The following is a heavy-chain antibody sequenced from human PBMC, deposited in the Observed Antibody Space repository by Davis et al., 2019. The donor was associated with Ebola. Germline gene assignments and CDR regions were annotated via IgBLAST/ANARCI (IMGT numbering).Heavy chain of an antibody. CDR2: ISGSGEST. CDR1: GFTFSNYA. V-gene: IGHV3-23*01. J-gene: IGHJ4*02. CDR3: AKKPSFDWLSGYFDY. D-gene: IGHD3-9*01. Sequence: GESLKISCAASGFTFSNYAMSWVRQAPGKGLEWVSAISGSGESTYYADSVKGRFTLSRDNSKNTLYLQMNSLRAGDTAVYYCAKKPSFDWLSGYFDYWGQGTLVTVSS.